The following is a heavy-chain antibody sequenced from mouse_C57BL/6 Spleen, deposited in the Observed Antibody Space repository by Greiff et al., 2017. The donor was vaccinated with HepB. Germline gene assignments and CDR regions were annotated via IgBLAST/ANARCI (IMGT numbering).Heavy chain of an antibody. CDR3: ARFYGRVFDY. Sequence: EVHLVESEGGLVQPGRSMKLSCTASGFTFSDYYMAWVRQVPEKGLEWVANINYDGSSTYYLDSLKSRFIISRDNAKNILYLQMSSLKSEDTATYYCARFYGRVFDYWGQGTTLTVSS. D-gene: IGHD1-1*01. CDR1: GFTFSDYY. V-gene: IGHV5-16*01. CDR2: INYDGSST. J-gene: IGHJ2*01.